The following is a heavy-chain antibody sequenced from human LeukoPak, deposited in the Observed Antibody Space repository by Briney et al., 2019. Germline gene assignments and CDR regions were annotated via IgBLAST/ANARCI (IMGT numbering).Heavy chain of an antibody. Sequence: SETLSLTCTVSGGSISSYYWSWIRQPPGKGLEWIGYIYYSGSTNYNPSLKSRVTISVDTSKNQFSLKLSSVTAADTAVYYCARVRDGYNYADYWGQGTLVTVSS. V-gene: IGHV4-59*01. CDR1: GGSISSYY. J-gene: IGHJ4*02. D-gene: IGHD5-24*01. CDR2: IYYSGST. CDR3: ARVRDGYNYADY.